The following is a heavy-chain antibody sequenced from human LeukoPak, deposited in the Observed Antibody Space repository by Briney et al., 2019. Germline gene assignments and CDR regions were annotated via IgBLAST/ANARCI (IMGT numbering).Heavy chain of an antibody. CDR1: GGTFISYA. Sequence: ASVKVSCKASGGTFISYAISWVRQAPGQGLEWMGGIIPIFGTANYAQKFQGRVTITADESTSIAYMELSSLRSEDTAVYYCARRRYDFSDPTSYNWFDPWGQGTLVTVSS. D-gene: IGHD3-3*01. J-gene: IGHJ5*02. CDR2: IIPIFGTA. V-gene: IGHV1-69*13. CDR3: ARRRYDFSDPTSYNWFDP.